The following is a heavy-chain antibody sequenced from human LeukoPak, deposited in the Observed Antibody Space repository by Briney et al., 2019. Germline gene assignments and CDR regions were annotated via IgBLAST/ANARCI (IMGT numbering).Heavy chain of an antibody. V-gene: IGHV4-34*01. J-gene: IGHJ6*03. CDR2: INHSGST. CDR3: ARGPYYDSSGYLDYYYYYMDV. CDR1: GGSFSGYY. D-gene: IGHD3-22*01. Sequence: SETLSLTCAVYGGSFSGYYWSWIRQPPGKGLEWIGEINHSGSTNYNPSLKSRVTISVDTSKNQFSLKLSSVTAADTAVYYCARGPYYDSSGYLDYYYYYMDVWGKGTTVTVSS.